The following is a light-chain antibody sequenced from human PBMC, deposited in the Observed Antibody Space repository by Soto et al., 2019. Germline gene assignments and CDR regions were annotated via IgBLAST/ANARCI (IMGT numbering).Light chain of an antibody. CDR3: AAWDDSRSPVV. V-gene: IGLV1-47*01. J-gene: IGLJ2*01. Sequence: QSVLTQPPSASGTPGQRVTISCSGSSSNVGSNYVYWYQQLPGTVPQLLIYRNSERPSGVPDRFSGSKSGTSASLAITGLRAEDEADYYCAAWDDSRSPVVFGGGTKLTVL. CDR2: RNS. CDR1: SSNVGSNY.